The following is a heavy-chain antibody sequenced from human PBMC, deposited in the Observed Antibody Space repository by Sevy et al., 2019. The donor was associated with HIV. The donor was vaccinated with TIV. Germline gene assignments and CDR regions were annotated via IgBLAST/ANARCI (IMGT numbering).Heavy chain of an antibody. J-gene: IGHJ4*02. CDR1: GFTFDDYA. V-gene: IGHV3-9*03. CDR3: AKGADYDFWSGSLFDY. D-gene: IGHD3-3*01. CDR2: ISWNSGNI. Sequence: GGSLRLSCAASGFTFDDYAMHWVRQAPGKGLEWVSGISWNSGNIGYADSVKDRFTISGDNAKNSLYLQMNSLRAEDMALYYCAKGADYDFWSGSLFDYWGQGTMVTVSS.